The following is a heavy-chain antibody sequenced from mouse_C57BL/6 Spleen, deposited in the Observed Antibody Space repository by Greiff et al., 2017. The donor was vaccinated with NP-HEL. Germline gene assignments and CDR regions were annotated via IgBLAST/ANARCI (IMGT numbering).Heavy chain of an antibody. Sequence: EVQLVESGGGLVKPGGSLKLSCAASGFTFSDYGMHWVRQAPEKGLEWVAYISSGSSTIYYADTVKGRFTISRDNAKNTLFLQMTSLRSEDTAMYYCARPSNWDRYYFDYWGQGTTLTVSS. CDR1: GFTFSDYG. J-gene: IGHJ2*01. CDR2: ISSGSSTI. V-gene: IGHV5-17*01. CDR3: ARPSNWDRYYFDY. D-gene: IGHD4-1*01.